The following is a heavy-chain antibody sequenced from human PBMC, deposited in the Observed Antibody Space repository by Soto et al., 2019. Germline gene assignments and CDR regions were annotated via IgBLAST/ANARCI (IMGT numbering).Heavy chain of an antibody. CDR2: MSGGGGSP. V-gene: IGHV3-23*01. J-gene: IGHJ2*01. CDR1: GFTFSNYA. D-gene: IGHD3-16*01. Sequence: EEQLLESGGGLVQPGGSLRLSCAASGFTFSNYAMSWVRQAPGKGLEWVSAMSGGGGSPSYADSVKGRFTISRDNSKNTLYLQLNGLTSDDTAVHYCAKVAGGLGYFDLWGRGTLVTVSS. CDR3: AKVAGGLGYFDL.